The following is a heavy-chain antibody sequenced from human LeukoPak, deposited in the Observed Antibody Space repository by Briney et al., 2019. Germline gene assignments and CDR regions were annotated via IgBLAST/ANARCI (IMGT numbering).Heavy chain of an antibody. D-gene: IGHD2-15*01. CDR3: ARIGYCSGGSCYSDDY. V-gene: IGHV4-34*01. J-gene: IGHJ4*02. Sequence: GSLRLSCAASAFTFSNYGMHWVRQPPGKGLEWIGEINHSGSTNYNPSLKSRVTISVDTSKNQFSLKLSSVTAADTAVYYCARIGYCSGGSCYSDDYWGQGTLVTVSS. CDR1: AFTFSNYG. CDR2: INHSGST.